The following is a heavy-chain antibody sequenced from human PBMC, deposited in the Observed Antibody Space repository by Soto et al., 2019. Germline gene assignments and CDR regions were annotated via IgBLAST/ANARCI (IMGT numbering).Heavy chain of an antibody. J-gene: IGHJ2*01. V-gene: IGHV3-13*01. CDR3: AREYVDWGFWYFDL. Sequence: GGSLRLSCEASGFTFSAYDMHWVRQAAGERLEWVSAIATSGNTYYADSVKGRFTISRENAKNSLYLQINNVRAGDTAVYYCAREYVDWGFWYFDLWGRGTLVTVSS. D-gene: IGHD3-9*01. CDR2: IATSGNT. CDR1: GFTFSAYD.